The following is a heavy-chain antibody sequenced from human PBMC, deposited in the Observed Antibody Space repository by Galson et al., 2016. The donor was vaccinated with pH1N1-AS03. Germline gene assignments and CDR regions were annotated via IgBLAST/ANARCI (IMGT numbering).Heavy chain of an antibody. V-gene: IGHV3-48*02. CDR1: GFTFSSHS. Sequence: SLRLSCAASGFTFSSHSMNWVRQAPGKGLEWVSYISSGTTIFYADSVKGRFTISRDNAKKSLYLQMNSLRDEDTAVYYCARDSQDLVRHYFDYWGQGTLVTVSS. CDR3: ARDSQDLVRHYFDY. D-gene: IGHD6-13*01. CDR2: ISSGTTI. J-gene: IGHJ4*02.